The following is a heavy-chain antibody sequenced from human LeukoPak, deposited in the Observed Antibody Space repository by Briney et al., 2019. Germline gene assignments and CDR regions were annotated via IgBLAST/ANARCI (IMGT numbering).Heavy chain of an antibody. D-gene: IGHD3-22*01. CDR2: IDPSDSYT. CDR1: GYSFSSYW. CDR3: ASHYYDSSGVPSLDAFDI. J-gene: IGHJ3*02. V-gene: IGHV5-10-1*01. Sequence: ESLKISCKDSGYSFSSYWISWVRQMPGKGLEWMGRIDPSDSYTNYSPSFQGHVTMSADKSVSTAYLQWSSLKASDTAMYYCASHYYDSSGVPSLDAFDIWGQGTMVTVSS.